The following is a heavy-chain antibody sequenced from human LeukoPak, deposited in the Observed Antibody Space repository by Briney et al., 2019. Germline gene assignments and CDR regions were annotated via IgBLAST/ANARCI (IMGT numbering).Heavy chain of an antibody. CDR3: ARGLSTVVTRGLYFQH. D-gene: IGHD4-23*01. CDR1: GFTFSSYG. Sequence: GGSLRLSCAASGFTFSSYGMHWVRQAPGKGLEWVAVIWYDGSNKYYADSVKGRFTISRDNSKNTLYLQMNSLRAEGTAVYYCARGLSTVVTRGLYFQHWGQGTLVTVSS. V-gene: IGHV3-33*01. CDR2: IWYDGSNK. J-gene: IGHJ1*01.